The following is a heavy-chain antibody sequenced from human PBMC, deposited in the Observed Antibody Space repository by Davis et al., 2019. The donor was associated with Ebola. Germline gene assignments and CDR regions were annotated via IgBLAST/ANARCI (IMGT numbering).Heavy chain of an antibody. J-gene: IGHJ6*02. CDR2: INADNGDT. Sequence: AASVKVSCKTSGYTFSSYVIHWVRQAPGQGLEWMGWINADNGDTKYSQKLQGRVTITRDTSASTAYMELRSLRSQDTAVYYCAIIVDPLVWELVDVWGRGTTVIVSS. D-gene: IGHD2-15*01. CDR3: AIIVDPLVWELVDV. CDR1: GYTFSSYV. V-gene: IGHV1-3*01.